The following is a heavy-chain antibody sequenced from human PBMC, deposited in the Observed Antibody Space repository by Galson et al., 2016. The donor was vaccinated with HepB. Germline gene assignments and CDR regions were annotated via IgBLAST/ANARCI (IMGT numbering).Heavy chain of an antibody. CDR3: AKDSHCTGSDCYWPFEY. CDR1: GFAFSSYA. D-gene: IGHD2-21*01. V-gene: IGHV3-23*01. J-gene: IGHJ4*02. CDR2: ISGGGETS. Sequence: SLRLSCAASGFAFSSYAMSWVRQSPGKGLEWVSSISGGGETSFYADSVKGRFTMTRDNSKNTVSLQMESLRAADTAVYFCAKDSHCTGSDCYWPFEYWGQGTRVTVSS.